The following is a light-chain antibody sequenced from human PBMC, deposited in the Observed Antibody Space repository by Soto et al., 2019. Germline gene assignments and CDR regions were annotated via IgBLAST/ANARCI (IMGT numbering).Light chain of an antibody. CDR3: QQYITSPYT. Sequence: ENVLTQSPGTLYLSLGERATLSCRASQSVSSNYLAWYQHKPGQAPRLLIYGASSRATGIPDRFSGSGSGTDFTLTISRLEPEDFAVYYCQQYITSPYTFGQGTKLETK. J-gene: IGKJ2*01. CDR1: QSVSSNY. V-gene: IGKV3-20*01. CDR2: GAS.